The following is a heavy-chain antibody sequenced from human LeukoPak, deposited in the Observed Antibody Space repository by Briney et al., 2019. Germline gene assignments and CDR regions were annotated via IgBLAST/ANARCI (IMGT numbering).Heavy chain of an antibody. CDR1: GFTFSRFS. Sequence: LPGGSLRLSCAASGFTFSRFSMNWVRQAPGKGLEWVSYISGISGNIHYADSVKGRFTISRDNAKNSLYLQMNSLRAEDTAVYYCARDTAFSFDYWGQGNLVTVSS. J-gene: IGHJ4*02. D-gene: IGHD2-21*02. V-gene: IGHV3-48*01. CDR2: ISGISGNI. CDR3: ARDTAFSFDY.